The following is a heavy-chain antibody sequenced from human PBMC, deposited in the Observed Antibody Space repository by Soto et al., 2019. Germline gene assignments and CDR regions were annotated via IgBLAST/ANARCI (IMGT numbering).Heavy chain of an antibody. V-gene: IGHV1-18*01. CDR3: ARDGYFDH. CDR2: ISANNGNT. Sequence: QVQLVQSGAEVKKPGDSVRVSCKASGYTFTSYGIGWVRQAPGQGLEWMGWISANNGNTKYAQKLQGRVNMTTDASTSTAYMELRSLRSDDAAVYYCARDGYFDHWGQGTLVTVSS. J-gene: IGHJ4*02. CDR1: GYTFTSYG.